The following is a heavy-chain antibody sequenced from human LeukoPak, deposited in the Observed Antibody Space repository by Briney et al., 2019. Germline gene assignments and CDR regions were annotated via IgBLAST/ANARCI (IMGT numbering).Heavy chain of an antibody. V-gene: IGHV4-59*01. CDR1: GGSISSYY. Sequence: SETLSLTCTVSGGSISSYYWSWIRQPPGKGLEWIGYIYYSGSTNYNPSLKSRVTISVDTSKNQFSLKRSSVTAADTAVYYCARVAAPDAFDIWGQGTMVTVSS. D-gene: IGHD6-19*01. CDR2: IYYSGST. CDR3: ARVAAPDAFDI. J-gene: IGHJ3*02.